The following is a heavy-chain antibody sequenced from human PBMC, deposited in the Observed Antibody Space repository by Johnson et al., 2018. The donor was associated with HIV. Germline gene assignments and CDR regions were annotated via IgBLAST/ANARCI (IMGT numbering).Heavy chain of an antibody. CDR3: ARSVGYYDSSGYYYVDAFDN. J-gene: IGHJ3*02. Sequence: VLLVESGGGVVRPGGSLRLSCAASGFTFDDYGMNWVRQGPGKGLEWVSGINWNGGSRGYADSVKGRFTISRDNAKNSLYLQMNSLRAEDTALYYCARSVGYYDSSGYYYVDAFDNWGQGTMVTVSS. CDR1: GFTFDDYG. V-gene: IGHV3-20*04. CDR2: INWNGGSR. D-gene: IGHD3-22*01.